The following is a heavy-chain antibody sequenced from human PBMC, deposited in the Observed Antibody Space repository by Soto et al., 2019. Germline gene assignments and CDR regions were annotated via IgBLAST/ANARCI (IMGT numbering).Heavy chain of an antibody. CDR2: IRNKANGYTT. Sequence: DVQLVESGGDLVQPGGSLRLSCTTSGFTFSDYYMDWVRQAPGMGLEWVGRIRNKANGYTTEYAASVRGRFTISRDDSKNSLFLQMNSLKIEDTALYYCVRGHNSFDHWGQGTLVTVSS. V-gene: IGHV3-72*01. CDR1: GFTFSDYY. J-gene: IGHJ4*02. CDR3: VRGHNSFDH.